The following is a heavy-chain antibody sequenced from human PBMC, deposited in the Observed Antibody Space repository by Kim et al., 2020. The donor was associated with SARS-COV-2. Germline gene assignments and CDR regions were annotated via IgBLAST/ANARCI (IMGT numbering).Heavy chain of an antibody. CDR1: GGSFSGYY. V-gene: IGHV4-34*01. D-gene: IGHD1-20*01. J-gene: IGHJ4*02. Sequence: SETLSLTCAVYGGSFSGYYWSWIRQPPGKGLEWIGEINHSGSTNYNPSLKSRVTISVDTSKNQFSLKLSSVTAADTAVYYCARGFYNWNYWGQGTLVTVSS. CDR2: INHSGST. CDR3: ARGFYNWNY.